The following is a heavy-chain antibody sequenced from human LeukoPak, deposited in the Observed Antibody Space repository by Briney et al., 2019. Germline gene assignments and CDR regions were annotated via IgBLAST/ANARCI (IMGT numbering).Heavy chain of an antibody. D-gene: IGHD3-22*01. J-gene: IGHJ3*02. CDR2: ISSSGSTI. CDR3: ARDYYDSSGSGAFDI. V-gene: IGHV3-11*01. Sequence: GGSLRLSCAASGFTFSDYYMSWIRQAPGKGLQWVSYISSSGSTIYYADSVKGRFTVSRDNAKNSLYLQMNSLRAEDTAVYYCARDYYDSSGSGAFDIWGQGTMVTVSS. CDR1: GFTFSDYY.